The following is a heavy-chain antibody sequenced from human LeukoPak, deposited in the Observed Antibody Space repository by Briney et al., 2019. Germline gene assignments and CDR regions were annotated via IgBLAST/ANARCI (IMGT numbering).Heavy chain of an antibody. V-gene: IGHV4-39*01. J-gene: IGHJ4*02. CDR1: GGSISSSTYY. CDR2: LYNSGST. D-gene: IGHD6-19*01. CDR3: ARHASGWYNYFDY. Sequence: SETLSLTCTVSGGSISSSTYYWGWIRQPPGKGLEWIGSLYNSGSTYYNPSLKSRVTISVDTSKNQFSLRLTSVTAADTAVYYCARHASGWYNYFDYWGQGTLVTVSS.